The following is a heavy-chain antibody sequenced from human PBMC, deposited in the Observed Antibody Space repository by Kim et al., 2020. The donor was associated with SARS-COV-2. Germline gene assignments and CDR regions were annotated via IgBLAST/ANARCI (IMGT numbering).Heavy chain of an antibody. CDR3: AANSPLNF. V-gene: IGHV3-7*01. J-gene: IGHJ4*02. Sequence: GGSLRLSCATSEFSFTCCWMSWVRQAPGKGLEWLAYINQDGREEYYADSVKGRFTISRDNAKKSVFLQMTSLTAEDTAIYYCAANSPLNFWGQGTLVTVSS. CDR1: EFSFTCCW. CDR2: INQDGREE.